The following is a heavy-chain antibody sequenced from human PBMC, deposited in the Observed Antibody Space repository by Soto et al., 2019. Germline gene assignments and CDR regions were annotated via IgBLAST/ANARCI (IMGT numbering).Heavy chain of an antibody. J-gene: IGHJ4*02. CDR2: IYHNGNT. D-gene: IGHD1-26*01. Sequence: SETLSLTCTVSGSSISSGDSYWSWIRQPPGKGLEWIGYIYHNGNTYFNPSLKSRLTLSVDTSKNQFSLKLISVTAADTAVYYCARERIVGAAIGGADCWGQGTLVTVSS. CDR1: GSSISSGDSY. CDR3: ARERIVGAAIGGADC. V-gene: IGHV4-30-4*01.